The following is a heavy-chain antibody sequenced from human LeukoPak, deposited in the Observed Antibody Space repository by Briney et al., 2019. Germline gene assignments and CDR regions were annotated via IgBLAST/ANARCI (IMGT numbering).Heavy chain of an antibody. J-gene: IGHJ4*02. V-gene: IGHV3-48*01. Sequence: PGGSLRLSCAAFGFTFSSYSMNWVRQAPGKGLEWVSYISSSSSTIYYADSVKGRFTISRDNAKNSLYLQMNSLRAEDTAVYYCARDPPGIAAAGTHYFDYWGQGTLVTVSS. CDR2: ISSSSSTI. CDR3: ARDPPGIAAAGTHYFDY. D-gene: IGHD6-13*01. CDR1: GFTFSSYS.